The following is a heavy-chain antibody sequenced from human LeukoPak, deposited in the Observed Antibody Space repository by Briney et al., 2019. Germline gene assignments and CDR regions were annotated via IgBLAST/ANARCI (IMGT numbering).Heavy chain of an antibody. CDR3: AKAPVGGTPYYFDY. J-gene: IGHJ4*02. V-gene: IGHV3-23*01. D-gene: IGHD1-26*01. CDR2: ISDRGDTT. Sequence: GGSLRLSCAASGFTFSSYAMSWVRQAPGKGLEWVSTISDRGDTTYYADSVKGRFTISRDISKNTLYLQMNSLRAEDTAVYYCAKAPVGGTPYYFDYWGQGTLVTVSS. CDR1: GFTFSSYA.